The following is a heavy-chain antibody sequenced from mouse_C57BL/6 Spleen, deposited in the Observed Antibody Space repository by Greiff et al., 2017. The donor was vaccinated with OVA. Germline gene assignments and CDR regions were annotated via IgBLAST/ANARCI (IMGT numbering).Heavy chain of an antibody. Sequence: EVQLQQSGAELVRPGASIKLSCTASGFNIKDDYMHWVKPRPEQGLEWIGWIDPENGDTEYASKFQGKAPITAYTSSNTAYLQLSSLTSEDTAVYYCIITTVVDLYAMDYWGQGTSVTVSS. J-gene: IGHJ4*01. CDR2: IDPENGDT. D-gene: IGHD1-1*01. CDR3: IITTVVDLYAMDY. CDR1: GFNIKDDY. V-gene: IGHV14-4*01.